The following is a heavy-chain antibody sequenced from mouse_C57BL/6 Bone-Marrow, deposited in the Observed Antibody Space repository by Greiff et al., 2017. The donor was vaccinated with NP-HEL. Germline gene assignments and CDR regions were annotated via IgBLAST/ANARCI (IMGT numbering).Heavy chain of an antibody. CDR3: ARRNYGSRDWYFED. V-gene: IGHV1-81*01. CDR2: IYPRSGNT. Sequence: VQLQQSGAELARPGASVKLSCKASGYTFSSYGISWVKQRTGQGLEWIGEIYPRSGNTYYNEKFKGNAHLTSDKTSSTAYMELRSLTSEDSAVYFCARRNYGSRDWYFEDWGTGTTVTVSS. CDR1: GYTFSSYG. D-gene: IGHD1-1*01. J-gene: IGHJ1*03.